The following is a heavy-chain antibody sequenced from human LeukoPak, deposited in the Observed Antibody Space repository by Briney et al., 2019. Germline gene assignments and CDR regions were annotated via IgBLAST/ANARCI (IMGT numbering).Heavy chain of an antibody. CDR3: ARDTPVLGISERYFDY. Sequence: PGGSLRLSCAASGFTFSSYGMHWVRQAPGKGLEWVSYISSSSSTIYYADSVKGRFTISRDNAKNSLYLQMNSLRAEDTAVYYCARDTPVLGISERYFDYWGQGTLVTVSS. CDR1: GFTFSSYG. V-gene: IGHV3-48*01. CDR2: ISSSSSTI. J-gene: IGHJ4*02. D-gene: IGHD7-27*01.